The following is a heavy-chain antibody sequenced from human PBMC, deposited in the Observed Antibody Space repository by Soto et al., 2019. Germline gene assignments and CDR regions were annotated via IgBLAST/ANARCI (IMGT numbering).Heavy chain of an antibody. CDR3: ARGIVVVTAIDY. CDR2: IYYNANT. V-gene: IGHV4-31*03. J-gene: IGHJ4*02. D-gene: IGHD2-21*02. Sequence: QVQLQESGPGLVKPSQTLSLTCTVSGGSISSGGYYWSWIRQHPGKGLEWIGYIYYNANTYYNPSLKSRVSISVDTSKNQFSLKLNSVTAADTAVYYCARGIVVVTAIDYWGQGTLVTVSS. CDR1: GGSISSGGYY.